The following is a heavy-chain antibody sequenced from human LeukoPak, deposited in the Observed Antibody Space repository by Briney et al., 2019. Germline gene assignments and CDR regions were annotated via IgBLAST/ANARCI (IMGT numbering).Heavy chain of an antibody. CDR2: ISYEWSNK. D-gene: IGHD3-9*01. CDR1: GFTFSSYA. Sequence: GRSLRVSCAASGFTFSSYAMRWVRQAPGKGGGGGAAISYEWSNKYYADTVKGRFTISRDNSKSTLYLQKNSLRAEDTAVYYCARDPEGYYDILTGWTLNWFDPWGQGTLVTVSS. CDR3: ARDPEGYYDILTGWTLNWFDP. J-gene: IGHJ5*02. V-gene: IGHV3-30*04.